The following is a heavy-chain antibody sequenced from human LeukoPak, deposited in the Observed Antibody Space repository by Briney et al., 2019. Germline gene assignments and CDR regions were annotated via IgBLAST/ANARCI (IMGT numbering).Heavy chain of an antibody. J-gene: IGHJ6*03. D-gene: IGHD4-17*01. CDR1: GFTFSSYS. CDR3: AKDETAVTMHGGYYYYMDV. Sequence: GGSLRLSCAASGFTFSSYSMNWARQAPGKGLEWVSSISSSSSYIYYADSVKGRFTISRDNSKNTLYLQMNSLRAEDTAVYYCAKDETAVTMHGGYYYYMDVWGKGTTVTISS. CDR2: ISSSSSYI. V-gene: IGHV3-21*04.